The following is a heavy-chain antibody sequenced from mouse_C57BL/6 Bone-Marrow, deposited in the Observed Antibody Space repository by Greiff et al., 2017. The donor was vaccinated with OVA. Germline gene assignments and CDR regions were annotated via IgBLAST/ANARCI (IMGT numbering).Heavy chain of an antibody. CDR3: ASRVTAWYFDV. Sequence: EVQLQQSGPELVKPGASVKISCKASGYTFTDYYMNWVKQSHGKSLEWIGDINPNNGGTSYNQKFKGKATLTVDKSSSTAYMELRSLTSEDSAVYYCASRVTAWYFDVWGTGTTVTVSS. CDR1: GYTFTDYY. CDR2: INPNNGGT. V-gene: IGHV1-26*01. D-gene: IGHD1-2*01. J-gene: IGHJ1*03.